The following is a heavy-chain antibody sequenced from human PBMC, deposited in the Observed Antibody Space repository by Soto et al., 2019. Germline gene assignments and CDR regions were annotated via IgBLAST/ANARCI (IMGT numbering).Heavy chain of an antibody. J-gene: IGHJ3*01. V-gene: IGHV1-24*01. CDR2: FDPEDGET. D-gene: IGHD3-16*02. Sequence: ASVKVSCKVSGYTLTELAMHWVRQAPGKGLEWMGGFDPEDGETIYAQKFQGRVTITRDTSASTAYMELSSLRSDDTAVYYCAFVGGLIVMRSFDFWGKATMVTVSS. CDR1: GYTLTELA. CDR3: AFVGGLIVMRSFDF.